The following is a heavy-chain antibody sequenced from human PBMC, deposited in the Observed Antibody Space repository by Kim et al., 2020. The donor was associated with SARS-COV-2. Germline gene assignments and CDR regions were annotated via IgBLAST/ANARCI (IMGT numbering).Heavy chain of an antibody. D-gene: IGHD6-19*01. Sequence: QKLQGRVTMTTDTSTSTAYMELRSLRSDDTAVYYCARDLGRQWLVRAFDPWGQGTLVTVSS. CDR3: ARDLGRQWLVRAFDP. V-gene: IGHV1-18*01. J-gene: IGHJ5*02.